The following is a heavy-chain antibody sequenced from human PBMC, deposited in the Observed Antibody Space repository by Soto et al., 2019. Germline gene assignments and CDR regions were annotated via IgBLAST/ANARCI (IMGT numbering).Heavy chain of an antibody. D-gene: IGHD6-19*01. CDR3: ARSAGWYAVHS. J-gene: IGHJ4*02. CDR1: GDSVSSPYY. Sequence: QVQLQESGPGLVKPSGTLSLTCAVSGDSVSSPYYWCWVRQPPGKGLEWIGEVFHTGTTSYNPSLWSRVTISMDKSITPFSLDLSSVTAADTAVYYCARSAGWYAVHSWGPGTLVIVSS. V-gene: IGHV4-4*02. CDR2: VFHTGTT.